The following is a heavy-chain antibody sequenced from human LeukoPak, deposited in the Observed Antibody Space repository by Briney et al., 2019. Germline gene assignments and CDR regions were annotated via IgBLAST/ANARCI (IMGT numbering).Heavy chain of an antibody. CDR3: ARGRMITFGGVNRYARYYFDY. Sequence: SETLSLTCTVSGGSISSSSYYWGWIRQPLGKGLEWIGSIYYSGSTYYNPSLKSRVTISVDTSKNQFSLKLSSVTAADTAVYYCARGRMITFGGVNRYARYYFDYWGQGTLVTVSS. V-gene: IGHV4-39*07. D-gene: IGHD3-16*01. J-gene: IGHJ4*02. CDR2: IYYSGST. CDR1: GGSISSSSYY.